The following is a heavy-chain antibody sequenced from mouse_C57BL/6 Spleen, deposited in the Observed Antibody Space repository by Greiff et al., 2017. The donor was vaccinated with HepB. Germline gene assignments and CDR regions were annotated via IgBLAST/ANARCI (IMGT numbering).Heavy chain of an antibody. CDR3: AREGPYDYYEGFAY. D-gene: IGHD2-4*01. J-gene: IGHJ3*01. CDR1: GYTFTDYN. Sequence: EVKVVESGPELVKPGASVKMSCKASGYTFTDYNMHWVKQSHGKSLEWIGYINPNNGGTSYNQKFKGKATLTVNKSSSTAYMELRSLTSEDSAVYYCAREGPYDYYEGFAYWGQGTLVTVSA. V-gene: IGHV1-22*01. CDR2: INPNNGGT.